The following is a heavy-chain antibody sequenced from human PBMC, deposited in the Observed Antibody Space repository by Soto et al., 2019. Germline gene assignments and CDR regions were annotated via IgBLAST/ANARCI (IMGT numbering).Heavy chain of an antibody. J-gene: IGHJ5*02. V-gene: IGHV4-59*01. CDR3: ARGLWFGGANWFDP. CDR2: IYYSGST. D-gene: IGHD3-10*01. Sequence: SETLSLTCTVSGGSISSYYWSWIRQPPGKGLEWIGYIYYSGSTNCNPSLKSRVTISVDTSKNQFSLKLSSVTAADTAVYYCARGLWFGGANWFDPWGQGTLVTVSS. CDR1: GGSISSYY.